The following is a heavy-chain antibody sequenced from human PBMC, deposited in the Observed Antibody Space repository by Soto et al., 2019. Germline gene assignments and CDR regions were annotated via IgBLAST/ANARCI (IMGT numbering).Heavy chain of an antibody. CDR1: VYKFGNYW. Sequence: PGESLQISCEGSVYKFGNYWIGWVRQTPVKVLEWMGLIYPGDSDTVYNPSFQGQVTMSVDKYINTAYVQWSSLQASDTGIYYCSSRMGPSVMYLDPRGKG. CDR3: SSRMGPSVMYLDP. D-gene: IGHD3-16*01. CDR2: IYPGDSDT. J-gene: IGHJ5*02. V-gene: IGHV5-51*01.